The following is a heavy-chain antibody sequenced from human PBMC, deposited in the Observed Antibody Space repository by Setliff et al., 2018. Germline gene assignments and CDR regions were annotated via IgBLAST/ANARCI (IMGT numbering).Heavy chain of an antibody. D-gene: IGHD4-4*01. CDR2: TGTTGDT. CDR1: GFTISSSA. V-gene: IGHV3-13*01. Sequence: TGGSLRLSCAASGFTISSSAMSWVRQAPGKGLEWVSGTGTTGDTYYPGSVRGRFTISRDNAKNSLYLQINSLRAGDTAVYYCARGFRSRGTVSSFDYRGQGTLVTVSS. J-gene: IGHJ4*02. CDR3: ARGFRSRGTVSSFDY.